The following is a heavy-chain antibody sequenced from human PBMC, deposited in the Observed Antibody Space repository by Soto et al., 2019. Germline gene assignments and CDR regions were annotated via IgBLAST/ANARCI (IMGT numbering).Heavy chain of an antibody. CDR3: ARASTTVTTTSNYGY. D-gene: IGHD4-17*01. CDR1: GFTFSSYS. J-gene: IGHJ4*02. CDR2: ISSSSSYI. V-gene: IGHV3-21*01. Sequence: VQLVESGGGLVKPGGSLRLSCAASGFTFSSYSMNWVRQAPGKGLEWVSSISSSSSYIYYADSVKGRFTISRDNAKNSLYLQMNSLRAEDTAVYYCARASTTVTTTSNYGYWGQGTLVTVSS.